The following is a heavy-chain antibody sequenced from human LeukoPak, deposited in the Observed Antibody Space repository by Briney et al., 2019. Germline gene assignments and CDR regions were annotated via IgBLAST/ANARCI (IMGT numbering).Heavy chain of an antibody. Sequence: RPGGSLRLSCAASGFTFSSYGMHWVRQAPGKGLEWVAVISYDGSNKYYADSVKGRFTISRDNSKNTLYLQMNSLRAEDTAVYYCAKDSDYGGILGYFDYWGQGTLVTVSS. CDR2: ISYDGSNK. D-gene: IGHD4-23*01. J-gene: IGHJ4*02. CDR3: AKDSDYGGILGYFDY. CDR1: GFTFSSYG. V-gene: IGHV3-30*18.